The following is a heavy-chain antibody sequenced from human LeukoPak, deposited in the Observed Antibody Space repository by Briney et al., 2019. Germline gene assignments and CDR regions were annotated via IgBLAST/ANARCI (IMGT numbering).Heavy chain of an antibody. J-gene: IGHJ3*02. V-gene: IGHV3-23*01. CDR2: ISGSGGST. Sequence: QPGGSLRLSCAASGFTFSSYAMSWVRQAPGKGLEWVSAISGSGGSTYYADSVKGRFTISRDNSKNTLYLQMNSLRAEDTAVYYCAKDPTTYYYDSSGYLSGAFDIWGQGTMVTVSS. D-gene: IGHD3-22*01. CDR3: AKDPTTYYYDSSGYLSGAFDI. CDR1: GFTFSSYA.